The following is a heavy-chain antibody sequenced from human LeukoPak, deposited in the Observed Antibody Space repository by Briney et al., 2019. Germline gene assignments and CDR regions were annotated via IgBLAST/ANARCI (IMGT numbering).Heavy chain of an antibody. J-gene: IGHJ4*02. CDR1: GGTFSSYA. CDR2: ISAYNGNT. Sequence: ASVKVSCKASGGTFSSYAISWVRQAPGQGLEWMGWISAYNGNTNYAQKLQGRVTMTTDTSTSTAYMELRSLRSDDTAVYYCARSGNYYDSSGYYMGPGVRGPFDYWGQGTLVTVSS. V-gene: IGHV1-18*01. CDR3: ARSGNYYDSSGYYMGPGVRGPFDY. D-gene: IGHD3-22*01.